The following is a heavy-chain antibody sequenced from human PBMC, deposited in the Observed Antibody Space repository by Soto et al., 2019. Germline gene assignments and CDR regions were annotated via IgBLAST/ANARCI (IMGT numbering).Heavy chain of an antibody. J-gene: IGHJ4*02. D-gene: IGHD1-7*01. CDR1: GYTFTSFY. CDR2: MNPSGGYT. CDR3: ATVGEYNWNYDN. V-gene: IGHV1-46*01. Sequence: QVQLVQSGAEVKKPGASVKVSCRASGYTFTSFYMHWVRQAPGQGLEWMGVMNPSGGYTSYAQKFQGRVYMTRVTSTSTIYLELRSLRSEDTAVYYCATVGEYNWNYDNWRQGTLVTVSS.